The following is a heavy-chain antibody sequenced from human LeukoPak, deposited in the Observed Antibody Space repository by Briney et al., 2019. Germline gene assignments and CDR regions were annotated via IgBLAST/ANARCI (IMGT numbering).Heavy chain of an antibody. V-gene: IGHV4-34*01. Sequence: SESLSLTCAVYGGSFSGYYWSWIGQPPGKGLEWIGEINHSGSTNYNPSLKSRVTMSVDTSKNQFSLKLSSVTAADTAVYYCAREVVVIAMVAFDIWGQGTMVTVSS. CDR2: INHSGST. CDR1: GGSFSGYY. CDR3: AREVVVIAMVAFDI. J-gene: IGHJ3*02. D-gene: IGHD2-21*01.